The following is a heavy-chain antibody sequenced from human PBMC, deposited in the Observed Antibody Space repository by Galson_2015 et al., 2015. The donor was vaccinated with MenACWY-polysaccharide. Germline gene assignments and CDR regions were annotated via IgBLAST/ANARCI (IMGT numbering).Heavy chain of an antibody. Sequence: SLRLSCAASGFTFNNYAMHWVRQAPGKGLEWVAVISFDGNNKYYADSVEVRFTISRDNSKNALYLQMNSLRTEDTAVYHCASGRTDGYNPPGGVEDYWGQGTLVTVSS. J-gene: IGHJ4*02. CDR1: GFTFNNYA. CDR2: ISFDGNNK. D-gene: IGHD5-24*01. V-gene: IGHV3-30-3*01. CDR3: ASGRTDGYNPPGGVEDY.